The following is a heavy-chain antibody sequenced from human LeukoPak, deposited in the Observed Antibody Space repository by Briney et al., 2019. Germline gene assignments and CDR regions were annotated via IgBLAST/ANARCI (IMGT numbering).Heavy chain of an antibody. J-gene: IGHJ6*03. CDR3: ARSLRFSYYMDV. V-gene: IGHV4-59*01. CDR1: GGSISSYY. Sequence: SETLSLTCTVSGGSISSYYWSWIRQPPGKGLEWIGYIYYSGSTNYNPSLKSRVTISVDTSKNQFSLKLSSVTAADTAVYYCARSLRFSYYMDVWGKGTTVTVSS. CDR2: IYYSGST. D-gene: IGHD3-3*01.